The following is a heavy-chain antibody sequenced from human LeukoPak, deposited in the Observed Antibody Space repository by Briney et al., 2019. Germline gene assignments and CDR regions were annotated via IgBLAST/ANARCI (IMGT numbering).Heavy chain of an antibody. J-gene: IGHJ4*02. CDR1: GFTFSSYS. D-gene: IGHD6-13*01. CDR2: ISSSRTSI. V-gene: IGHV3-21*01. CDR3: ATEGRSTTPGY. Sequence: GGSLRLSCAASGFTFSSYSMIWVRQAPGMGLEWVSSISSSRTSIYYADSVKGRFTISRDNAKNSLYLQMNSLRAEDTSVYYCATEGRSTTPGYWGQGTLVTVSS.